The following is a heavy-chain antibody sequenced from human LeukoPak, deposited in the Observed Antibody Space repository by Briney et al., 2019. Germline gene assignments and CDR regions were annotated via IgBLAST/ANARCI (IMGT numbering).Heavy chain of an antibody. J-gene: IGHJ4*02. D-gene: IGHD3-22*01. Sequence: SVKASCKASGGTFSSYAISWVRQAPGQGLEWMGRIIPILGIANYAQKFQGRVTITADKSTSTAYMELSSLRSEDTAVYYCARDLRYYDGSGYDDYWGQGTLVTVSS. CDR2: IIPILGIA. CDR3: ARDLRYYDGSGYDDY. CDR1: GGTFSSYA. V-gene: IGHV1-69*04.